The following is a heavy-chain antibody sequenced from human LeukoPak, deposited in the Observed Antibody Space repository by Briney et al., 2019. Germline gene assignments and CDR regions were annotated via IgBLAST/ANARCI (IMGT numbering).Heavy chain of an antibody. CDR1: GVSISSYY. CDR2: IHTSGST. D-gene: IGHD5-12*01. Sequence: SETLSLTCTVSGVSISSYYWSWIRQPAGKGLEWIGRIHTSGSTNYNPSLKSRVTMSLDTSKNQFSLKLTSVTAADTAVYYCARDSNSGYDFDYWGQGTLVTVSS. J-gene: IGHJ4*02. CDR3: ARDSNSGYDFDY. V-gene: IGHV4-4*07.